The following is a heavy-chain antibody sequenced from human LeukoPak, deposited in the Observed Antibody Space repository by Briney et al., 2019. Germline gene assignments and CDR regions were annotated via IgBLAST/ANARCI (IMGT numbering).Heavy chain of an antibody. J-gene: IGHJ4*02. Sequence: GRSLRLSCAASGFTFSSYGMHWVRQAPGKGLEWVAVIWYGGSNKYYADSVKGRFTISRDNSKNTLYLQMNSLRAEDTAVYYCAKDQGYCTNGVCPPSGSVDYWGQGTLVTVSS. CDR3: AKDQGYCTNGVCPPSGSVDY. CDR1: GFTFSSYG. V-gene: IGHV3-30*18. D-gene: IGHD2-8*01. CDR2: IWYGGSNK.